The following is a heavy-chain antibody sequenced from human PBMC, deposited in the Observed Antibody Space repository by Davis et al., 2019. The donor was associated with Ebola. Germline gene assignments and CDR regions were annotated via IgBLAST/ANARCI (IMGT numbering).Heavy chain of an antibody. Sequence: PGGSLRLSCAASGFTFSSYGMHWVRQAPGKGLEWVAVIWYDGSNKYYADSVKGRFTISRDNSKNTLYLQMNSLRAEDTAVYYCARKDYGDADDAFDIWGQGTMVTVSS. CDR3: ARKDYGDADDAFDI. D-gene: IGHD4-17*01. CDR2: IWYDGSNK. J-gene: IGHJ3*02. CDR1: GFTFSSYG. V-gene: IGHV3-33*01.